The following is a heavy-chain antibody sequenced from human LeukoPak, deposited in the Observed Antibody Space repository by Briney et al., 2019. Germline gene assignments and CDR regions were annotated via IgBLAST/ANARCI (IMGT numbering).Heavy chain of an antibody. V-gene: IGHV3-30-3*01. CDR1: GFTFSSYA. Sequence: PGGSLRLSCAASGFTFSSYAMHWVRQAPGKGLEWVAVISYDGSNKYYADSVKGRFTISRDNSKNTLYLQMNGLRAEDTAVYYCARDHALGLYYYYGMDVWGQGTTVTVSS. D-gene: IGHD6-13*01. CDR2: ISYDGSNK. J-gene: IGHJ6*02. CDR3: ARDHALGLYYYYGMDV.